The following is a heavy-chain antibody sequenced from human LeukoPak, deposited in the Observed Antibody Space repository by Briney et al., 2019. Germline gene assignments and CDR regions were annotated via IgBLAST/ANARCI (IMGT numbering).Heavy chain of an antibody. J-gene: IGHJ4*02. CDR3: ARVNTVMATFDY. Sequence: SKTLSLTCTVSGSSISSSYYGAWIRQPPGKGLEWIATISHSGSTYYNPSLKSRVTISADTSQNQHSLRLNSVTVADTAVYYCARVNTVMATFDYWGQGTPVTVSS. V-gene: IGHV4-38-2*02. D-gene: IGHD5-24*01. CDR2: ISHSGST. CDR1: GSSISSSYY.